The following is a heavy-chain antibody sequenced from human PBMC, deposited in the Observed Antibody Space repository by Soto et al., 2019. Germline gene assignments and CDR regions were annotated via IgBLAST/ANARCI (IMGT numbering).Heavy chain of an antibody. J-gene: IGHJ4*02. CDR3: ARVNWSTGWYGSFDY. Sequence: QVQLQQWGAGLLKPSETLSLSCAVYGGSFGDYYWGWIRQTPGKGLEWIGEINHAGGTSYNPSLKGRVRISVDASKKHFSLNLTSVTAADTAVYDCARVNWSTGWYGSFDYWGQGTLVTVSS. V-gene: IGHV4-34*01. CDR2: INHAGGT. D-gene: IGHD6-13*01. CDR1: GGSFGDYY.